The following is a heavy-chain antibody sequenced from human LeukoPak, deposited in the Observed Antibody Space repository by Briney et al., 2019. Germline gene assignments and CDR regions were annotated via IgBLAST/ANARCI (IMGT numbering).Heavy chain of an antibody. J-gene: IGHJ4*02. CDR1: GYTFTSYW. D-gene: IGHD4-17*01. Sequence: SLNSSCKGSGYTFTSYWIGWVRQMPGKGLEWMGIIYPADSETRYSPSFQGQVTISADKSISTAYLQWSSLKASDTAMYYCTRKHDYGDFPFDYWGQGTLVTVSS. CDR3: TRKHDYGDFPFDY. CDR2: IYPADSET. V-gene: IGHV5-51*01.